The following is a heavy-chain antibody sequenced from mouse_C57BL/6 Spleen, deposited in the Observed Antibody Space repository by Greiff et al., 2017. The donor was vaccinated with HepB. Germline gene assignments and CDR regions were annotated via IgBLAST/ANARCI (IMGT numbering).Heavy chain of an antibody. V-gene: IGHV1-69*01. CDR2: IDPSDSYT. D-gene: IGHD2-10*01. J-gene: IGHJ2*01. Sequence: QVQLQQPGAELVMPGASVKLSCKASGYTFTSYWMHWVKQRPGQGLEWIGEIDPSDSYTNYNQKFKGKSTLTVDKSSSTAYMQLSSLTSEDAADYYCARGAPYSLDYWGQGTTLTVSS. CDR1: GYTFTSYW. CDR3: ARGAPYSLDY.